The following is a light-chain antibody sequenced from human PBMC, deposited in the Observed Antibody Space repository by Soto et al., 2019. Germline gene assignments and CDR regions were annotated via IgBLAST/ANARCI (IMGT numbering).Light chain of an antibody. CDR2: GNY. CDR3: QSYDTSLNDWV. Sequence: QSVLTQPPSVSGAPGQRVTISCTGSSSNTGAGYDVHWYQQVPGMAPKLLIFGNYERPSGVPDRFFGSKSGASASLAISGLQTEDEADYYCQSYDTSLNDWVFGGGTKLTVL. J-gene: IGLJ3*02. V-gene: IGLV1-40*01. CDR1: SSNTGAGYD.